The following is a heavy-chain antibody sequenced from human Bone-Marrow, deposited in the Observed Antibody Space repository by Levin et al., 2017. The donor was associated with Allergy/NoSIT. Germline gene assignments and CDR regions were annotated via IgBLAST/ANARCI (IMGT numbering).Heavy chain of an antibody. D-gene: IGHD5-24*01. CDR3: ARDQFRRATIGARWFDP. CDR1: GFTFSNSW. J-gene: IGHJ5*02. CDR2: IKEDGSEK. Sequence: GGSLRLSCAASGFTFSNSWMSWVRQAPGKGLEWVANIKEDGSEKYYVDSVKGRFTISRDNAQNSLFVQMNSLRVEDTAVYYCARDQFRRATIGARWFDPWGQGTLVTVSS. V-gene: IGHV3-7*01.